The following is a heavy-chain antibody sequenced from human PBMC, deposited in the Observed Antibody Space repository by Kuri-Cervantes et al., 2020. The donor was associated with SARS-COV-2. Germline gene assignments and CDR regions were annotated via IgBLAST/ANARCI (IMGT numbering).Heavy chain of an antibody. CDR2: ISSSGSTI. CDR3: ARELAYCGGDCSIPP. J-gene: IGHJ5*02. D-gene: IGHD2-21*02. Sequence: GESLKISCAASGFTFSDYYMSWIRQAPGKGLEWVSYISSSGSTIYYADSVKGRFTISRDNAKNSLYLQMNSLRAEDTAVYYCARELAYCGGDCSIPPWGQGTLVTVSS. CDR1: GFTFSDYY. V-gene: IGHV3-11*04.